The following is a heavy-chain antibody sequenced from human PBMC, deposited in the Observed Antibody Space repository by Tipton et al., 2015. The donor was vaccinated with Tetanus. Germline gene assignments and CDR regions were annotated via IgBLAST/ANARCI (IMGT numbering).Heavy chain of an antibody. Sequence: RSLRLSCKGSGFTFKHHGMYWVRQAPGKGLERVALIWYDGSNADYAHSVRGRFTISRDNSKNTLSPQMNSLRAEDTAVYYCARRTNSGHVYNPLDLWGQGTVVTVSS. V-gene: IGHV3-33*07. CDR3: ARRTNSGHVYNPLDL. CDR2: IWYDGSNA. D-gene: IGHD5-24*01. J-gene: IGHJ3*01. CDR1: GFTFKHHG.